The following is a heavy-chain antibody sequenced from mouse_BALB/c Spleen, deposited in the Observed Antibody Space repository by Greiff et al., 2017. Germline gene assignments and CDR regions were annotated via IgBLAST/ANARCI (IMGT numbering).Heavy chain of an antibody. J-gene: IGHJ4*01. CDR2: ISSGGSYT. CDR1: GFTFSSYA. D-gene: IGHD1-1*01. CDR3: ASTLLRYAMDY. Sequence: EVQGVESGGGLVKPGGSLKLSCAASGFTFSSYAMSWVRQTPEKRLEWVATISSGGSYTYYPDSVKGRFTISRDNAKNTLYLQMSSLRSEDTAMYYCASTLLRYAMDYWGQGTSVTVSS. V-gene: IGHV5-9-3*01.